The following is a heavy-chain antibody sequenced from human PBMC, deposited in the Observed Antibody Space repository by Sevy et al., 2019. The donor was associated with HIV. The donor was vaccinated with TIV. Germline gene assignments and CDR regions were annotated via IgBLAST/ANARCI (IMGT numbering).Heavy chain of an antibody. Sequence: GGSLRLSCAASGFTFSTYAMSWVRQAPGKGLEWVSAIGASGDTTYYADSVKGRFTISRAKSESTLYLQMNSLRTEDTAIYYCANHYDTGGRLDYFDYWGQGTLVTVSS. CDR1: GFTFSTYA. CDR3: ANHYDTGGRLDYFDY. CDR2: IGASGDTT. D-gene: IGHD3-16*01. V-gene: IGHV3-23*01. J-gene: IGHJ4*02.